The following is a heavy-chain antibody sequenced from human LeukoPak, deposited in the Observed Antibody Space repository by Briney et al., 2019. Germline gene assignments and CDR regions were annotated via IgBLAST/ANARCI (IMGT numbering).Heavy chain of an antibody. V-gene: IGHV4-39*01. CDR3: ARMGTKSASVDF. Sequence: PSETLSLTCTVSGGSISSSSYYWGWIRQPPGKGLEWIGSIYYSGSTYYNPSLKSRVTISVDTSKNQFSLKLSSVTAADTAVYYCARMGTKSASVDFWGQGILATVSS. CDR2: IYYSGST. D-gene: IGHD1-7*01. J-gene: IGHJ4*02. CDR1: GGSISSSSYY.